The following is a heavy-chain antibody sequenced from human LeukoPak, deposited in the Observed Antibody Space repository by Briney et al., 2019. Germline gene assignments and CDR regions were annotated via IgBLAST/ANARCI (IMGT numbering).Heavy chain of an antibody. V-gene: IGHV1-3*01. Sequence: ASVKVSCKASGYTFTSYAMHWVRQAPGQRLEWMGWINAGNGNTKYSQKFQGRVTITADKSTSTAYMELSSLRSEDTAVYYCARDGAYGDYLNYFDYWGQGTLVTVSS. CDR3: ARDGAYGDYLNYFDY. D-gene: IGHD4-17*01. CDR1: GYTFTSYA. CDR2: INAGNGNT. J-gene: IGHJ4*02.